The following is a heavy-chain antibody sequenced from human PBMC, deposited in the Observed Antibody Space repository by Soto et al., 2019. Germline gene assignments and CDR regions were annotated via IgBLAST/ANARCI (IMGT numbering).Heavy chain of an antibody. J-gene: IGHJ4*02. D-gene: IGHD3-3*01. V-gene: IGHV3-23*01. Sequence: GGSLRLSCEASGFTFTNFAMSWVRQAPGKGLEWVSGISVSGRSTYYADSVKGWFIISRDNSKNTLYLQTNSLRAEDTAVYYCAKRRGYDFWSGNYCSDHWGQGTRVTVYS. CDR3: AKRRGYDFWSGNYCSDH. CDR1: GFTFTNFA. CDR2: ISVSGRST.